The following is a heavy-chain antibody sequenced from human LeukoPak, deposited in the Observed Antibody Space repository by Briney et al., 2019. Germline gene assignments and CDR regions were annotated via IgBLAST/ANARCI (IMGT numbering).Heavy chain of an antibody. CDR3: ATHRGRGRTDDAFDI. J-gene: IGHJ3*02. CDR2: FDPEDGET. V-gene: IGHV1-24*01. Sequence: ASVKVSCKVSGYTLTELSMHWVRQAPGKGLEWMGGFDPEDGETIYAQKFQGRVTMTEDTSTDTAYMELSSLRSEDTAVYYCATHRGRGRTDDAFDIWGQGTMVTVSS. CDR1: GYTLTELS. D-gene: IGHD1-14*01.